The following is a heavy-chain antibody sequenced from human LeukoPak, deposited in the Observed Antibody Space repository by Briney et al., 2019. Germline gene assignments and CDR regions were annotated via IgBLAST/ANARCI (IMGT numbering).Heavy chain of an antibody. CDR2: LYSGGMT. J-gene: IGHJ4*02. CDR3: ARMFGGNYYGYYFDY. Sequence: GGSLRLSCAASGFTVNNYCMTWVRQAPGKGLECVSILYSGGMTYYADSVKGRFTISTDTSKNTGNLQMNSLRAEDTAIYYCARMFGGNYYGYYFDYWGQGSMLTVSS. V-gene: IGHV3-53*01. CDR1: GFTVNNYC. D-gene: IGHD1-26*01.